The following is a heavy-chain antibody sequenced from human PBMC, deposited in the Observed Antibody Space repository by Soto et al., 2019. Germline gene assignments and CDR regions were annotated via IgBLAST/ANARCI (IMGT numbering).Heavy chain of an antibody. CDR1: GFTFSSYS. CDR2: ISSSSSTI. Sequence: GGSLRLSCAASGFTFSSYSMNWVRQAPGKGLEWVSYISSSSSTIYYADSVKGRFTISRDNAKNSLYLQMNSLRAEDTAVYYCARDRVLSVRGVIEPFDYWGQGTLVTVSS. CDR3: ARDRVLSVRGVIEPFDY. J-gene: IGHJ4*02. V-gene: IGHV3-48*01. D-gene: IGHD3-10*01.